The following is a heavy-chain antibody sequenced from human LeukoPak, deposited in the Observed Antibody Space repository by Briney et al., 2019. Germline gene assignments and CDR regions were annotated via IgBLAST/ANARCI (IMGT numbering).Heavy chain of an antibody. J-gene: IGHJ4*02. CDR1: GFTFSYHY. V-gene: IGHV3-11*01. CDR3: ARDGSLTGYLG. D-gene: IGHD3-9*01. CDR2: ISDSGTTI. Sequence: GGSLRLSCAASGFTFSYHYMSWIRQAPGRGLEWISYISDSGTTIDYADSVKGRFTISRDNAKNSLYLQMKSLRAEDTAVYYCARDGSLTGYLGWGQGTLVTVSS.